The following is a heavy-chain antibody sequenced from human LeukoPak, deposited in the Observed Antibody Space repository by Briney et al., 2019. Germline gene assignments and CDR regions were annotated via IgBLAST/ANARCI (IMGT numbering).Heavy chain of an antibody. J-gene: IGHJ4*02. V-gene: IGHV4-34*01. CDR3: ARDRSSGWYFLDY. D-gene: IGHD6-19*01. CDR1: GGSFSGYY. Sequence: PSETLSLTCAVYGGSFSGYYWSWIRQPPGKGLEWIGEINHSGSTNYNPSLKSRVTISVDTSKNQFSLKLSSVTAADTAVYYCARDRSSGWYFLDYWGQGTLVTVSS. CDR2: INHSGST.